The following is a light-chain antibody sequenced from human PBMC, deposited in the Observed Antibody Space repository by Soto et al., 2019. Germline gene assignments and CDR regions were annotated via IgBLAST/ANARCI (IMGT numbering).Light chain of an antibody. Sequence: EIVMTQSPATLSVSPGERVTLSCRASQSVSSNLAWYQQKPGQAPRLLIYGASIRATGIPARFSGSESGTDFTLTISSLQPEDFATYYCQQSYSTALTFGGGTKVDIK. CDR2: GAS. V-gene: IGKV3-15*01. CDR3: QQSYSTALT. J-gene: IGKJ4*01. CDR1: QSVSSN.